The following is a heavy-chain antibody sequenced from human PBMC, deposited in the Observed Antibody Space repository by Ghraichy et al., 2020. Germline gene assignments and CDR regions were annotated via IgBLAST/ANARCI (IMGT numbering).Heavy chain of an antibody. Sequence: SETLSLTCTVSGGSISSTTSYWAWLRQSPGKGLECIATIPYSGSTYYNPSLNSRITISVDTSKNQFSLKVTSMTAADTAIYYCARHRGDSGVYFPFYSWGQGTLVTVSS. D-gene: IGHD1-26*01. J-gene: IGHJ4*02. CDR2: IPYSGST. CDR1: GGSISSTTSY. V-gene: IGHV4-39*01. CDR3: ARHRGDSGVYFPFYS.